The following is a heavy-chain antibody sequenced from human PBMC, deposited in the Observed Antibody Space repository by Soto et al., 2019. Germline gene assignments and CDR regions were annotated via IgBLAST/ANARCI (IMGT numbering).Heavy chain of an antibody. CDR2: IYYRGST. D-gene: IGHD1-26*01. V-gene: IGHV4-59*11. J-gene: IGHJ6*02. CDR1: GGSISSHY. Sequence: KTSETLSLTCTVSGGSISSHYWSWVRQAPGKGLEWIGHIYYRGSTNYNPSLRSRSTISVGTSKNQFSLKLNSVTTADAAVYYCARDGREASGMDVWGHGTKVTVSS. CDR3: ARDGREASGMDV.